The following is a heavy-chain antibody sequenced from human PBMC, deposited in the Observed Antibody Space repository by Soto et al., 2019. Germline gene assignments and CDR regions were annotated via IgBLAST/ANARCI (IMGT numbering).Heavy chain of an antibody. J-gene: IGHJ6*02. CDR2: ISSRSDI. V-gene: IGHV3-21*01. CDR3: AREYTAWPLAYGLDV. D-gene: IGHD2-2*02. CDR1: VFTFSTYS. Sequence: NPGWSLRLSCVCSVFTFSTYSINWVRQAPGKGLEWVSSISSRSDIYYADSVKGRFTISRDNAKNSVSLQMNSLRAEDTAVYYCAREYTAWPLAYGLDVWGQGTTVTVSS.